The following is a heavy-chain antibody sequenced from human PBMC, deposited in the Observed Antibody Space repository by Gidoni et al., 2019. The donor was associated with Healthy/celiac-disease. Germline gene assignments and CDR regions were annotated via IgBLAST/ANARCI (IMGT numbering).Heavy chain of an antibody. Sequence: QVQLVESGGGVVQPGRSLRLSCAASGFTVRSYAMHWVRQAPGKGLEWVAVISYDGSNKYYADSVKGRFTISRDNSKNTLYLQMNSLRAEDTAVYYCARDNLYSSSWKEVNWFDPWGQGTLVTVSS. CDR2: ISYDGSNK. CDR1: GFTVRSYA. CDR3: ARDNLYSSSWKEVNWFDP. V-gene: IGHV3-30-3*01. J-gene: IGHJ5*02. D-gene: IGHD6-13*01.